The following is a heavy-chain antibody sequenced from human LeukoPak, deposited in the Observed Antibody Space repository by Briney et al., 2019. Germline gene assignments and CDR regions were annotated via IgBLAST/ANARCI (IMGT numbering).Heavy chain of an antibody. V-gene: IGHV3-7*03. Sequence: GGSLRLSCAAPGFTFSSYWMNWARQAPGKGLEWVASINHNGNVNYYVDSVKGRFTISRDNAKNSLYLQMSNLRAGDTAVHFCARGGGLDVWGQGATVTVSS. CDR1: GFTFSSYW. J-gene: IGHJ6*02. D-gene: IGHD3-16*01. CDR3: ARGGGLDV. CDR2: INHNGNVN.